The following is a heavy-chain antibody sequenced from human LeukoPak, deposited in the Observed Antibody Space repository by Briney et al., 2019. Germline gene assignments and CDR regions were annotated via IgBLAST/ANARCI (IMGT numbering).Heavy chain of an antibody. J-gene: IGHJ3*02. Sequence: SETLSLTCTVSGGSISSSSYYWDWIRQPPGKGLEWIGEINHSGGTNYNPSLKSRVTISVDTSKNQFSLKLSSVTAADTAVYYCARPKTYYYDSSGYFDAFDIWGQGTMVTVSS. V-gene: IGHV4-39*07. CDR2: INHSGGT. CDR3: ARPKTYYYDSSGYFDAFDI. CDR1: GGSISSSSYY. D-gene: IGHD3-22*01.